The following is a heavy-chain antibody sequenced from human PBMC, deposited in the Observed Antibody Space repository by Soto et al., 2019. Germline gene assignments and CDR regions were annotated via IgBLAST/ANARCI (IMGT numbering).Heavy chain of an antibody. CDR1: GFTLSSYS. D-gene: IGHD3-16*01. Sequence: EVQLVESGGGLVKPGGSLRLSCAASGFTLSSYSMNWVRQAPGKGLEWVSSISSSSSYIYYADSVKGRFTISRDNAKNSLYLQRNSLRVEDTAVYYCARDWGGEGTFDYWGQGTLVTVSS. CDR2: ISSSSSYI. J-gene: IGHJ4*02. CDR3: ARDWGGEGTFDY. V-gene: IGHV3-21*01.